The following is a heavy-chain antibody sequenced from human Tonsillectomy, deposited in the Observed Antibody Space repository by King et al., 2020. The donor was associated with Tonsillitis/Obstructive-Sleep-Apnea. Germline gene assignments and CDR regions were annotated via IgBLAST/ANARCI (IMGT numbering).Heavy chain of an antibody. CDR3: ARLGYCSGGSCHWFDP. J-gene: IGHJ5*02. CDR1: GGSISSGSYY. V-gene: IGHV4-39*01. Sequence: LQLQESGPGLVRPSETLSLTCTVSGGSISSGSYYWGWIRQPPGKGLEWIGSIDYSGDTYYNPSLKKRVTISVDTSKNQFSLRLSSLTAADTAVYFCARLGYCSGGSCHWFDPWGQGTLVTVSS. D-gene: IGHD2-15*01. CDR2: IDYSGDT.